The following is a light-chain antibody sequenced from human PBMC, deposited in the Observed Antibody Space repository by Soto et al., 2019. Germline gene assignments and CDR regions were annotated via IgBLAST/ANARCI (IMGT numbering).Light chain of an antibody. CDR2: EGS. CDR3: CSYAGSSTVV. Sequence: QSALTQPASVSGSPGQSITICCTGTSNDVGSYNLVSWYQQHPGKAPKLMIYEGSKRPSGVSNRFSGSKSGNTASLTISGLQAEDEADYYCCSYAGSSTVVFGGGTKLTVL. V-gene: IGLV2-23*01. J-gene: IGLJ2*01. CDR1: SNDVGSYNL.